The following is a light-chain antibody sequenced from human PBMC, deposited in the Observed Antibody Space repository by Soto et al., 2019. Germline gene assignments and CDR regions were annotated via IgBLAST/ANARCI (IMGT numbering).Light chain of an antibody. CDR3: QQVNDYPIT. J-gene: IGKJ5*01. V-gene: IGKV1-12*01. Sequence: DIQITQDPSSVSASVGDRGTIHCQASQGISRYLAWYQQKPGKAPKLLIYPASNLPSGVPSRFSGSGSGTEFTLTISSLQPEDFATYHCQQVNDYPITFGQGTRLEIK. CDR1: QGISRY. CDR2: PAS.